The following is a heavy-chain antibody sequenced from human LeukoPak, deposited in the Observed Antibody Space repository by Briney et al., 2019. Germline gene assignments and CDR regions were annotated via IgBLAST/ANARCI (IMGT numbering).Heavy chain of an antibody. CDR2: IYYRGGST. V-gene: IGHV4-31*03. J-gene: IGHJ4*02. CDR1: GGSISSGGYY. CDR3: ARVQGLSSRPFDY. D-gene: IGHD3-10*01. Sequence: SETLSLTCTVSGGSISSGGYYWSWIRQHPGKGLEWIGYIYYRGGSTYYNPSLKSRVTISVDTSKNQFSLKLSSVTAADTAVYSCARVQGLSSRPFDYWGQGTLVTVSS.